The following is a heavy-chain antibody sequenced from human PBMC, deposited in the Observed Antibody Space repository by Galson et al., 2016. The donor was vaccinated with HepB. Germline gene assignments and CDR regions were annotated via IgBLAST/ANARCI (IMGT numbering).Heavy chain of an antibody. J-gene: IGHJ4*02. CDR2: LSASGGAT. V-gene: IGHV3-23*01. CDR1: GFTFNTYA. D-gene: IGHD1-1*01. CDR3: AKGRTGTTGPVEY. Sequence: SGAEVKKPGESLKISCAASGFTFNTYAMSWVRQAPGKGLEWVSTLSASGGATYYSDSVKGRFTISRDNSKNTLYLQMNSLRDEDTAVYYCAKGRTGTTGPVEYWGQGTLVTVSS.